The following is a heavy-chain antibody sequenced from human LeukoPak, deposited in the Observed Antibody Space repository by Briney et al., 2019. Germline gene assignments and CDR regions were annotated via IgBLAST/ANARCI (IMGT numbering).Heavy chain of an antibody. D-gene: IGHD6-19*01. Sequence: SVKVSCKASGGAFSRYAISWVRQAPGQGLEWMGGIIPMFGIANYAQKFQGRVTITADESTSTAYMELSSLRSEDTAVYYCARDRPYTGGWRGFDYWGQGTLVTVSS. CDR2: IIPMFGIA. J-gene: IGHJ4*02. CDR3: ARDRPYTGGWRGFDY. V-gene: IGHV1-69*13. CDR1: GGAFSRYA.